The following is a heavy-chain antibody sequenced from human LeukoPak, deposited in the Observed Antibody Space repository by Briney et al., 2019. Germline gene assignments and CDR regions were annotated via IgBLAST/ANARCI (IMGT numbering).Heavy chain of an antibody. CDR3: ARGVAYYDFWSGYHMTLPYSPEYFQH. Sequence: SETLSLTCAVYGGSFSGYYWSWIRQPPGKGLEWIGEINHSGSTNYNPSLKSRVTISVDTSKNQFSLKLSSVTAADTAVYYCARGVAYYDFWSGYHMTLPYSPEYFQHWGQGTLVTVSS. J-gene: IGHJ1*01. D-gene: IGHD3-3*01. V-gene: IGHV4-34*01. CDR2: INHSGST. CDR1: GGSFSGYY.